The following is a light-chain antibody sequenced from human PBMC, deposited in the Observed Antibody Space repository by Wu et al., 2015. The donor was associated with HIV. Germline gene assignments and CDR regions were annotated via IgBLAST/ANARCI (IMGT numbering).Light chain of an antibody. J-gene: IGKJ4*01. Sequence: ILLTQSPSSLSASVGDRVTMTCRASQGINRALAWYQQEPGKAPKLLISDASTLQSGVPSRFSGNGSGTEFTLTINSLQPEDFATYYCQQASSYPLSFGGGTKVE. CDR2: DAS. V-gene: IGKV1-13*02. CDR3: QQASSYPLS. CDR1: QGINRA.